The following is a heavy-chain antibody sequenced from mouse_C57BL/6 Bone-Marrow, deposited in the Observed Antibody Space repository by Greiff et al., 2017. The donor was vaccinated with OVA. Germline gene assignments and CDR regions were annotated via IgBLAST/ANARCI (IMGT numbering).Heavy chain of an antibody. CDR2: INPSSGYT. V-gene: IGHV1-7*01. CDR3: ARRDYGYGYWYFDV. CDR1: GYTFTSYW. J-gene: IGHJ1*03. Sequence: QVQLQQSGAELAKPGASVKLSCKASGYTFTSYWMHWVKQRPGQGLEWIGYINPSSGYTKYNQKFKDKATLTADTSSSTAYMQLSSLTYEDAADYYGARRDYGYGYWYFDVWGTGTTVTVSS. D-gene: IGHD2-2*01.